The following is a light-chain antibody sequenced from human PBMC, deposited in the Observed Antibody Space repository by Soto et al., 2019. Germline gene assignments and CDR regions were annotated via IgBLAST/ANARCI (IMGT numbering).Light chain of an antibody. CDR2: DVS. Sequence: QSALTQPRSVSGSPGQSVTISCTETSSDVGGYNYVSWYQQHPGKAPKLMIYDVSKRPSGVPDRFSGSKSGNTASLTISGLLAEEEVDYYCCSYAGSYTLFGGGTKLTVL. CDR1: SSDVGGYNY. V-gene: IGLV2-11*01. J-gene: IGLJ2*01. CDR3: CSYAGSYTL.